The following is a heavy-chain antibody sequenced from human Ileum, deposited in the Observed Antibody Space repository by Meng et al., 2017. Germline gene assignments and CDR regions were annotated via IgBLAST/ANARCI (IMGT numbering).Heavy chain of an antibody. D-gene: IGHD6-19*01. CDR3: TYRLAVSPQDWYFDV. V-gene: IGHV4-61*01. CDR1: GGSVSRVSDY. Sequence: QGHVHEEGPGLGRPSESLSLTWDVSGGSVSRVSDYWSWIRQPAAKGLEWSGYIYYSGSTNYNPSLKSRVTISVDTSKNQFSLELKSVTTADTAMYYCTYRLAVSPQDWYFDVWGRGTLVTVSS. J-gene: IGHJ2*01. CDR2: IYYSGST.